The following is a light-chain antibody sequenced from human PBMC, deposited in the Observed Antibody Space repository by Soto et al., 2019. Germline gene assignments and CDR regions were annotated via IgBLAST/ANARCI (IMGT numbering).Light chain of an antibody. V-gene: IGKV3-11*01. CDR2: DAS. Sequence: EIVLTQSPATLSLSPGERATLSCRASQYITIYLAWYQQKPGQAPRLLIYDASNRATGIPARFSGSGSGTDFTLTISSLEPDDFAVYYCQHYNSYSEAFGQGTKVDIK. CDR1: QYITIY. J-gene: IGKJ1*01. CDR3: QHYNSYSEA.